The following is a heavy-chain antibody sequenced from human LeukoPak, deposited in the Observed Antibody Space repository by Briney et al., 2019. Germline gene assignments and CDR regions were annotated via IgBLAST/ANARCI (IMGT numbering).Heavy chain of an antibody. CDR1: GFTFSNYW. D-gene: IGHD6-19*01. CDR3: AREPLSSGWYCDY. CDR2: IEQDGSDK. Sequence: GGSLRLSCAASGFTFSNYWMSWVRQAPGKGLEWVANIEQDGSDKYYVDSVKGRFTISRDNAKSSLYLQMNSLRAEDTAVYYCAREPLSSGWYCDYWGQGTLVTVSS. V-gene: IGHV3-7*03. J-gene: IGHJ4*02.